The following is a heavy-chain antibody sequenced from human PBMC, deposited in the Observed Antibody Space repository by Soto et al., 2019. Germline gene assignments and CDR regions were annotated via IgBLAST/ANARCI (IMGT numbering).Heavy chain of an antibody. CDR1: GVSVSSGGYS. Sequence: QLQLQQSGSGLVKPSQTLSLTCAVSGVSVSSGGYSWTWIRQPPGKGLEWIGYIFHSGNIYQSARTYYNPSLQSRVTISLDRSMNPVSLQLSSVTAADTAVYYCATGRDGFDPWGQGTLVTVSS. CDR3: ATGRDGFDP. J-gene: IGHJ5*02. CDR2: IFHSGNIYQSART. D-gene: IGHD2-15*01. V-gene: IGHV4-30-2*01.